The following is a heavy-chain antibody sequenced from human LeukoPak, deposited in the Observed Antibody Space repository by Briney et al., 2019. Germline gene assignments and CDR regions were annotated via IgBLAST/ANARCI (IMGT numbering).Heavy chain of an antibody. CDR1: GGSISSSSYY. J-gene: IGHJ4*02. CDR2: IYYSGST. Sequence: SETLSLTCTVSGGSISSSSYYWGWIRQPPGKGLEWIGSIYYSGSTYYNPSLKSRVTISVDTSKNQFSLKLSSVTAADTAVYYCARDGGWAEYYFDYWGQGTLVTVSS. CDR3: ARDGGWAEYYFDY. D-gene: IGHD6-19*01. V-gene: IGHV4-39*02.